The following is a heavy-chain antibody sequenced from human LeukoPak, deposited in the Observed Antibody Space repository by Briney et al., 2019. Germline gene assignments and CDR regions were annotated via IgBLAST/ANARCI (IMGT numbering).Heavy chain of an antibody. CDR2: MKHDGNEK. CDR1: GITFSKYW. V-gene: IGHV3-7*01. D-gene: IGHD5-12*01. J-gene: IGHJ4*02. CDR3: ARDLGHSGYDLYDY. Sequence: GGSLRLSCVDSGITFSKYWMNWVRQAPGKGLEWVANMKHDGNEKHYVDSVEGRFTISRDNAKSTLYLQMNNLRAEDTAVYYCARDLGHSGYDLYDYWGQGTLVTVSS.